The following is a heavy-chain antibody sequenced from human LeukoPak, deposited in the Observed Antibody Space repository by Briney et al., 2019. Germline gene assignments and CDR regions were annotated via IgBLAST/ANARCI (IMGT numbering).Heavy chain of an antibody. D-gene: IGHD3-22*01. Sequence: PGGSLRLSCAASGFRFDDYGMSWVRQAPGKGLEWVSGINWSGSSTGYADSVKGRFTISRDNSKNSLYLQMNSLRAEDTALYYCARDRYHDSSRRSDAFDIWGQGTMVTVSS. J-gene: IGHJ3*02. V-gene: IGHV3-20*04. CDR1: GFRFDDYG. CDR2: INWSGSST. CDR3: ARDRYHDSSRRSDAFDI.